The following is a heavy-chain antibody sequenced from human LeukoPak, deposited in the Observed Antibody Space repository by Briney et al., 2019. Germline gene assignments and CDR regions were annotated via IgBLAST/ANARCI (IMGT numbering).Heavy chain of an antibody. J-gene: IGHJ4*02. CDR1: GYTFTSYD. CDR3: ARANPIAVAGTDFDY. CDR2: MNPNSGNT. D-gene: IGHD6-19*01. V-gene: IGHV1-8*01. Sequence: ASVKVSCKASGYTFTSYDINWVRQATGQGLEWMGWMNPNSGNTGYAQKFQGRVTMTRNTSISTAYMELSSLRSEGTAVYYCARANPIAVAGTDFDYWGQGTLVTVSS.